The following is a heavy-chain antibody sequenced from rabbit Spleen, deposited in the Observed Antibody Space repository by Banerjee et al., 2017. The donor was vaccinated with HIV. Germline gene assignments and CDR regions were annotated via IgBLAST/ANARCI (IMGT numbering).Heavy chain of an antibody. D-gene: IGHD1-1*01. Sequence: QQLVESGGGLVKPGASLTLTCTASGFTLSAYYMCWVRQAPGKGLEWIACIWAGSTGSTNYASWAKGRFTISKTSSTTVTLQMTSLTAADTATYFCARDLWGSSAYGGVNFDFWGQGTLVTVS. J-gene: IGHJ6*01. CDR1: GFTLSAYY. CDR3: ARDLWGSSAYGGVNFDF. V-gene: IGHV1S40*01. CDR2: IWAGSTGST.